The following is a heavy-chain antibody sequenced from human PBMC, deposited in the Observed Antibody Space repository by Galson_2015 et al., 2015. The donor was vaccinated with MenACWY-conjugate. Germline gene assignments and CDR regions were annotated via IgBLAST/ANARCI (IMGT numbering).Heavy chain of an antibody. V-gene: IGHV3-30*02. D-gene: IGHD6-19*01. Sequence: SLRLSCAASGFTFSTYGMHWVRQAPGKGLEWVSYIHYDATIKLYTDSVKGRFTISREDSKNSLYLQMNGLRAEDTAVYYCVKDRRLPVASQDWDSWGQGTLVSVSS. J-gene: IGHJ4*02. CDR3: VKDRRLPVASQDWDS. CDR1: GFTFSTYG. CDR2: IHYDATIK.